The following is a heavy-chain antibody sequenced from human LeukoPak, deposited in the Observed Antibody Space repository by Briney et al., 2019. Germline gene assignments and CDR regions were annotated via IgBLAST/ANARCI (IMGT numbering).Heavy chain of an antibody. D-gene: IGHD1-26*01. CDR1: GFLFSSYS. CDR3: ARDGIVGATNWFDP. CDR2: ISSGSSTV. J-gene: IGHJ5*02. V-gene: IGHV3-48*01. Sequence: GGSLRLSCAASGFLFSSYSMNWVRQAPGKGLEWVSYISSGSSTVYYADSVKGRFTISRDNAKDSMYLQMNSLRAEDTAVYYCARDGIVGATNWFDPWGQGTLVTVSS.